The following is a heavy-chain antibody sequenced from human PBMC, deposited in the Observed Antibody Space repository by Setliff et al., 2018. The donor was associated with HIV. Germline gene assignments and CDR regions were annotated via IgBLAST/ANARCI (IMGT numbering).Heavy chain of an antibody. CDR3: ARDLWGTYNGYLHY. CDR2: ITGAGSGI. V-gene: IGHV3-48*04. J-gene: IGHJ4*02. Sequence: GGSLRLSCAASGFTLSSFTMHWVRQAPGRGLEWVSYITGAGSGIDYADSVKGRFTISRDNAKNSLFLQMNNLTVGDTGLYFCARDLWGTYNGYLHYWGRGTLVTVSS. D-gene: IGHD1-20*01. CDR1: GFTLSSFT.